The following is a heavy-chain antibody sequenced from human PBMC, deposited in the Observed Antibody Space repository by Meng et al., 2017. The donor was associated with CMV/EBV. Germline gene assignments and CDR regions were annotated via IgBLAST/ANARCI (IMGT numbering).Heavy chain of an antibody. D-gene: IGHD3-3*01. Sequence: ASVKVSCKASGYTFTSYYMHWVRQAPGQGLEWMGIINPSGGSTSYAQKFQGRVTMTRDTSTSTVYMELSSLRSEDTAEYYCARDHYDFWSGYYVRYYYYYGMDVWGQGTTVTVSS. CDR3: ARDHYDFWSGYYVRYYYYYGMDV. CDR2: INPSGGST. V-gene: IGHV1-46*01. J-gene: IGHJ6*02. CDR1: GYTFTSYY.